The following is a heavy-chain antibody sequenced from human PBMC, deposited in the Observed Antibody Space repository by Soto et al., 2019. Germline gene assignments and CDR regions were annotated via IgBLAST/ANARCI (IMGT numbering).Heavy chain of an antibody. CDR2: IYYSGST. Sequence: SETLSLTCAVSGGSVSSVSYYWSWIRQPPGKGLEWIGYIYYSGSTNYNPSLKSRVTISVDTSKNQFSLKLSSVTAADTAVYYCARILNDYGDYAFDYWGQGTLVTVSS. J-gene: IGHJ4*02. V-gene: IGHV4-61*01. CDR1: GGSVSSVSYY. CDR3: ARILNDYGDYAFDY. D-gene: IGHD4-17*01.